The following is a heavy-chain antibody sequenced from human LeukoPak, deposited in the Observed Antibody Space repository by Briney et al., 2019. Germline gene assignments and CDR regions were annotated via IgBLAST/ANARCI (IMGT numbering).Heavy chain of an antibody. CDR2: IKQDGSEK. CDR3: ARDRHGIAAALDI. CDR1: GFTFSSYW. Sequence: GGSLRLSCAASGFTFSSYWMSWVRQAPGKGLEWVANIKQDGSEKYYVDSVRGRFTISRDNAKNSLYLQMNSLRAEDTAVYHCARDRHGIAAALDIWGQGTMVTVSS. D-gene: IGHD6-13*01. V-gene: IGHV3-7*01. J-gene: IGHJ3*02.